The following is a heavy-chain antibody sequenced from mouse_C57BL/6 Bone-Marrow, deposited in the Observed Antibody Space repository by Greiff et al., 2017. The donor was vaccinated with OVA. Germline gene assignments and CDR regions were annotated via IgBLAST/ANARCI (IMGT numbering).Heavy chain of an antibody. CDR3: AIFYYDSWFAY. CDR1: GYTFTSYW. V-gene: IGHV1-74*01. J-gene: IGHJ3*01. CDR2: IHPSDSDT. D-gene: IGHD2-4*01. Sequence: HVQLQPPWAELVKPGASVKVSCKASGYTFTSYWMPWVQQRPGQGLEWIGRIHPSDSDTNYNQKFKGKATLTVDKSSSTAYMQLSSLTSEDAAVYYCAIFYYDSWFAYWGQGTLVTVSA.